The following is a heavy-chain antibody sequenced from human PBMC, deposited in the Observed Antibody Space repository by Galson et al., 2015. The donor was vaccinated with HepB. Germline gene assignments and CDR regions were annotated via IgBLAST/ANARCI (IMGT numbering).Heavy chain of an antibody. D-gene: IGHD5-18*01. V-gene: IGHV4-39*07. CDR1: GGSISSSSYY. CDR3: ARYSYGYRPNYGMDV. Sequence: ETLSLTCTVSGGSISSSSYYWGWIRQPPGKGLEWIGSIYYSGSTYYNPSLKSRVTISVDTSKNQFSLKLSSVTAADTAVYYCARYSYGYRPNYGMDVWGQGTTVTVSS. CDR2: IYYSGST. J-gene: IGHJ6*02.